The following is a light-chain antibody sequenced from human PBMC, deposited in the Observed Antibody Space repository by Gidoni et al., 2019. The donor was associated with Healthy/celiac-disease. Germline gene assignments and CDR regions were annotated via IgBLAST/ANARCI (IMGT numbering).Light chain of an antibody. CDR2: DAS. CDR3: QQYGNLPLVT. Sequence: DIQMTQSPSSLSASVGDRVTITCQESQDISNYLNWYQQKPGKAPKLLIYDASNLETGVPSRFSGSGSGTDFTFTISSLQPEDIATYYCQQYGNLPLVTFGGGTKVEIK. J-gene: IGKJ4*01. CDR1: QDISNY. V-gene: IGKV1-33*01.